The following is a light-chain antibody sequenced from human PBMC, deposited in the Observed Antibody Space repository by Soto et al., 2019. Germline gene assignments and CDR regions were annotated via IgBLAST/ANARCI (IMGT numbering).Light chain of an antibody. CDR1: QSVSSNY. CDR2: GAS. V-gene: IGKV3-20*01. CDR3: QQYSSSPPEFT. J-gene: IGKJ3*01. Sequence: EIVLTQSPGTLSVSPGERVTLSCRASQSVSSNYLAWYQQRPGQAPRLLIFGASYRATGIPDRFGGSGSGTDFTLTISRLEPEDFAVYYCQQYSSSPPEFTFGPGTKVDSK.